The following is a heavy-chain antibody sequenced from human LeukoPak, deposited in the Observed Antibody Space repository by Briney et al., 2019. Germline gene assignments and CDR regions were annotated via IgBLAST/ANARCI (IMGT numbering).Heavy chain of an antibody. CDR2: IYPGDSDT. Sequence: GESLKISCKGSGYSFTNYWIAWVRQMPGKGLEWMGVIYPGDSDTRYSPSFQGQVTPSADKSISTAYLQWSSLKASDTAIYYCARALVGAATLSYWGQGTLVTVSS. CDR3: ARALVGAATLSY. CDR1: GYSFTNYW. J-gene: IGHJ4*02. D-gene: IGHD1-26*01. V-gene: IGHV5-51*01.